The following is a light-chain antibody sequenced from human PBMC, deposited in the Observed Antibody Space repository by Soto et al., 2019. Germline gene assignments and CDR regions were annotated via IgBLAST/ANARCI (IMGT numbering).Light chain of an antibody. Sequence: EIMMTQSPVTLSVSPGERATLSCRASQSVNSNLAWYQQKPGQAPRLLIYGASTMATGIPASFIGNGSGTEFTLTASSLQPEDFAVYYCQQYNNWPFTFGPGTKVDIK. CDR2: GAS. CDR1: QSVNSN. V-gene: IGKV3-15*01. J-gene: IGKJ3*01. CDR3: QQYNNWPFT.